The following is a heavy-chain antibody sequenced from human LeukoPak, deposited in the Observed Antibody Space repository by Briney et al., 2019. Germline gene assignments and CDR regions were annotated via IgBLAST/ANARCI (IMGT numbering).Heavy chain of an antibody. V-gene: IGHV3-9*01. CDR1: GFTFNDYC. J-gene: IGHJ4*02. CDR2: INSNSSSL. CDR3: AEDGSISSSYYVDS. Sequence: PGGSLRLSCAASGFTFNDYCMYWVRQAPGKGLEWVSRINSNSSSLGYADSVKGRFTISRDNAKNSLYLQLNSLKAEDTALYYFAEDGSISSSYYVDSWGQGALVTVSS. D-gene: IGHD6-6*01.